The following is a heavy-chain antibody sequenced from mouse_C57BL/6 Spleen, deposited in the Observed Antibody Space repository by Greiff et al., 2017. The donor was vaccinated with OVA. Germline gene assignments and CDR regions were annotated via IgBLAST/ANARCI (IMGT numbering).Heavy chain of an antibody. V-gene: IGHV5-9-1*02. CDR3: TRGGNYFDY. CDR2: ISSGGDYI. Sequence: EVKLVESGAGLVKPGGSLKLSCAASGFTFSSYAMSWVRQTPEKRLEWVAYISSGGDYIYYADTVKGRFTISRDNARNTLNLQLSSLKSEDTAMYYCTRGGNYFDYWGQGTTLTVSS. J-gene: IGHJ2*01. CDR1: GFTFSSYA.